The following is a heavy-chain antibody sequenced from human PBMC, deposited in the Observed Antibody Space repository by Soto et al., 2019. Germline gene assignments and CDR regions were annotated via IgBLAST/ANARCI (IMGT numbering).Heavy chain of an antibody. V-gene: IGHV4-34*01. CDR1: GGSFSGYH. CDR3: ARDSGYSYDSSGRFDY. CDR2: INHSGST. Sequence: PSETLSLTCAVYGGSFSGYHCSWIRQPPGKGREWIGEINHSGSTNYNPSLKIGVTIAVDTSKNQAALNLGSGTAAATAEYYCARDSGYSYDSSGRFDYWGQGTLVTVSS. J-gene: IGHJ4*02. D-gene: IGHD3-22*01.